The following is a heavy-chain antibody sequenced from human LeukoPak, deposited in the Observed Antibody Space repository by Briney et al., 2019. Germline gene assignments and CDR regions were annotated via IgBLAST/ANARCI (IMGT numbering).Heavy chain of an antibody. D-gene: IGHD4-11*01. CDR3: AHDAGPTGNPFFDY. J-gene: IGHJ4*02. CDR1: GFTFSTHG. Sequence: SGGSLRLSCAASGFTFSTHGMSWVRQSPGKGLEWVSTISGDRTNTHYADSVKGRFSISRDNSRNTLYLQMNSLTVEDTALYYCAHDAGPTGNPFFDYWGQGTLVAVSS. CDR2: ISGDRTNT. V-gene: IGHV3-23*01.